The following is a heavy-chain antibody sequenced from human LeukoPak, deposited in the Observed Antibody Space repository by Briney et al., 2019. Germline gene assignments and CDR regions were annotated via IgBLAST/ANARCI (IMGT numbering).Heavy chain of an antibody. CDR1: GFTFSSYW. Sequence: QTGGSPRLSCAASGFTFSSYWMHWVRQAPGEGLVWVSRINSDGSSTSYADSVKGRFTISRDNAKNTLYLQMNSLRAEDTAVYYCARDEYYYDSSGCFDYWGQGTLVTVSS. CDR2: INSDGSST. J-gene: IGHJ4*02. CDR3: ARDEYYYDSSGCFDY. D-gene: IGHD3-22*01. V-gene: IGHV3-74*01.